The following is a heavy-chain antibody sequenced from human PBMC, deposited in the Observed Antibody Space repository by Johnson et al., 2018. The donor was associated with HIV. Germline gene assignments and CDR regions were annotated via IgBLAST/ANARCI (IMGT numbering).Heavy chain of an antibody. J-gene: IGHJ3*02. CDR3: AKVPSSSWTSRPI. V-gene: IGHV3-30*04. CDR1: GFTVTNYA. D-gene: IGHD6-13*01. CDR2: TSYDGTNK. Sequence: VQLVESGGGVVQPGRSLRLSCAASGFTVTNYAMHWVRQAPGKGLEWVAVTSYDGTNKYNADSVKGRFTISRDNSKNTLYLQMNSLRAEDTAVYYCAKVPSSSWTSRPIWGQGTMVTVSS.